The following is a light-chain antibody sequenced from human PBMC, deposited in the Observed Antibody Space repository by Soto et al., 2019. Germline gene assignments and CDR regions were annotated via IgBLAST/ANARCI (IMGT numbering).Light chain of an antibody. J-gene: IGKJ1*01. V-gene: IGKV1-39*01. CDR2: AAS. CDR3: QQSFTNPKT. CDR1: QGISNF. Sequence: DIQMTQPPSSLSASVGDRVTITCRASQGISNFLNWYQQKPGEAPKVLIYAASSLQTGVPSRFSGSGSGTVFTLTINNLQPEDFATYFCQQSFTNPKTFGQGTEVDIK.